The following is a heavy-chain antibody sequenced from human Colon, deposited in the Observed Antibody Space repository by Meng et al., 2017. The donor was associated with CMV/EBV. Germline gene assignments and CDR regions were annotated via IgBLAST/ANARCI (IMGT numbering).Heavy chain of an antibody. V-gene: IGHV5-51*01. CDR1: GDSFNNYW. D-gene: IGHD6-13*01. Sequence: GESLKISCKISGDSFNNYWIAWVRQVPGKGLEWMGIIYLGDSDTRYNPSFKGQVTISSDKSIHTAFLQRSSLKVSDTAICYCARHEQQLALDYWGQGTQVTVSS. CDR2: IYLGDSDT. CDR3: ARHEQQLALDY. J-gene: IGHJ4*02.